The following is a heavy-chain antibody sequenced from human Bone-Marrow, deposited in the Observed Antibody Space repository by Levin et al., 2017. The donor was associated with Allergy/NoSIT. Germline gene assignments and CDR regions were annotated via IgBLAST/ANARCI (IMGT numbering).Heavy chain of an antibody. J-gene: IGHJ3*02. CDR1: GFTFSSYA. CDR2: ISSNGGST. V-gene: IGHV3-64D*06. D-gene: IGHD6-13*01. Sequence: PGGSLRLSCSASGFTFSSYAMHWVRQAPGKGLEYVSAISSNGGSTYYADSVKGRFTISRDNSKNTLYLQMSSLRAEDTAVYYCVKDNRYSSSWYLDEGQTDAFDIWGQGTMVTVSS. CDR3: VKDNRYSSSWYLDEGQTDAFDI.